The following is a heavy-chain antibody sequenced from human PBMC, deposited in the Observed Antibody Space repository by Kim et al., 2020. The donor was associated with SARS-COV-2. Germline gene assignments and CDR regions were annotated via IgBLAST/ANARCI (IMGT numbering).Heavy chain of an antibody. CDR1: GFTVSSNY. J-gene: IGHJ5*02. Sequence: GGSLRLSCAASGFTVSSNYMSWVRQAPGKGLEWVSVIYSGGSTYYADSVKGRFTISRDNSKNTLYLQMYSRRAEDTAVYYCARGSRDYFWFHPWGQGTLVTVSS. CDR3: ARGSRDYFWFHP. V-gene: IGHV3-53*01. D-gene: IGHD4-17*01. CDR2: IYSGGST.